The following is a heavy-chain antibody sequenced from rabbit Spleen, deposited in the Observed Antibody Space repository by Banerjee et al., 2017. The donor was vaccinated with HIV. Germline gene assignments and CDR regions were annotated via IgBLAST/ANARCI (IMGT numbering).Heavy chain of an antibody. D-gene: IGHD8-1*01. CDR1: GFSFSSAYY. CDR2: IYNGDGST. CDR3: ARDAGTSFSTYGMDL. Sequence: QSLEESGGDLVKPGASLTLTCTASGFSFSSAYYIYWVRQAPGKGPEWIACIYNGDGSTYYASWVNGRFTISKTSSTTVTLQMTSLTAADTATYFCARDAGTSFSTYGMDLWGQGTLVTVS. J-gene: IGHJ6*01. V-gene: IGHV1S40*01.